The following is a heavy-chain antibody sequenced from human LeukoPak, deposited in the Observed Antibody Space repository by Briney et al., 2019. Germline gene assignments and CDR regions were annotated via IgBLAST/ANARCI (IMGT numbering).Heavy chain of an antibody. J-gene: IGHJ4*02. V-gene: IGHV3-33*03. CDR2: IWYDGSNK. CDR1: GFTFSSYG. D-gene: IGHD3-10*01. Sequence: GGSLRLSCAASGFTFSSYGMHWVRQAPGKGLEWVAVIWYDGSNKYYADSVKGRFTISRDKSKNTLYLQMNSLRAEDTAVYYCANAQQPYGSGSARNWGQGTLVTVSS. CDR3: ANAQQPYGSGSARN.